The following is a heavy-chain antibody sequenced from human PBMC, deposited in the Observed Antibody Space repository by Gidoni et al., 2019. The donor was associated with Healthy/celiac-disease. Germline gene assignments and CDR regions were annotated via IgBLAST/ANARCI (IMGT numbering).Heavy chain of an antibody. V-gene: IGHV4-4*07. CDR3: ARGPSLMVRGVISYGMDV. CDR1: GGSISRYY. Sequence: QVQLQESGPGLVKPSETLSLTCTVSGGSISRYYWSWIRQPAGKGLEWIGRIYTSGSTNYNPSLKSRVTMSVDTSKNQFSLKLSSVTAADTAVYYCARGPSLMVRGVISYGMDVWGQGTTVTVSS. CDR2: IYTSGST. J-gene: IGHJ6*02. D-gene: IGHD3-10*01.